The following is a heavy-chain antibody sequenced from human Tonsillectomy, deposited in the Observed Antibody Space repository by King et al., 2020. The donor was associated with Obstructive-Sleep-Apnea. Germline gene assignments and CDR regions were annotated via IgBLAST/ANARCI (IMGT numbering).Heavy chain of an antibody. Sequence: QLQESGPGLVKPSGTLSLTCAVSGDSISNYNCWSWVRQPPGKGLEWLGEIYHSGSINYNPSLKSRVTISVDKSKNQFSLKLSSVTAADTGVYYCARETLATASFDYWGQGTLVTVSS. CDR3: ARETLATASFDY. CDR2: IYHSGSI. CDR1: GDSISNYNC. D-gene: IGHD6-6*01. V-gene: IGHV4-4*02. J-gene: IGHJ4*02.